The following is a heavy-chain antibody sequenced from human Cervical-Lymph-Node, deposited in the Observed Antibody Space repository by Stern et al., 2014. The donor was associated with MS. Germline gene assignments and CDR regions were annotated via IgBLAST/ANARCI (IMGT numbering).Heavy chain of an antibody. Sequence: EDQLVESGGGLVKPGGSLRLSCAASGFTFSSYSMNWVRQAPGQGLEWVSSISSSSSYIYYADSVKGRFTISRDNAKNSLYLQMNSLRAEDTAVYYCARDSGGNYYDSSGYHNDAFDIWGQGTMVTVSS. CDR1: GFTFSSYS. V-gene: IGHV3-21*01. J-gene: IGHJ3*02. D-gene: IGHD3-22*01. CDR2: ISSSSSYI. CDR3: ARDSGGNYYDSSGYHNDAFDI.